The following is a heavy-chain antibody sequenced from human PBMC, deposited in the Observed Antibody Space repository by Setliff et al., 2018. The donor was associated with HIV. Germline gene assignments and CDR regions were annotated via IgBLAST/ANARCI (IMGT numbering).Heavy chain of an antibody. CDR2: IYTSGTT. D-gene: IGHD5-18*01. CDR1: GGSISSGSYY. V-gene: IGHV4-61*02. J-gene: IGHJ4*02. Sequence: SETLSLTCTVSGGSISSGSYYWSWIRQPAGKGLEWTGRIYTSGTTNYNPSLKSRVTMSVDTSKNQFSLKLSSVTAADTAVYFCARDPGYTSGSTFHFDYWGQGTLVTVSS. CDR3: ARDPGYTSGSTFHFDY.